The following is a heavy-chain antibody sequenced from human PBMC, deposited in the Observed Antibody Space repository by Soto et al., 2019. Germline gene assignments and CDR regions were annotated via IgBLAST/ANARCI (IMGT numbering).Heavy chain of an antibody. CDR3: AKDPSWNFLVVVAAGFDY. V-gene: IGHV3-23*01. CDR1: GFTFSSYA. J-gene: IGHJ4*02. CDR2: ISGSGGST. D-gene: IGHD2-15*01. Sequence: PGGSLRLSCAASGFTFSSYAMSWVRQAPGKGLEWVSAISGSGGSTYYADSVKGRFTISRDNSKNTLYLQMNSLRAEDTAVYYCAKDPSWNFLVVVAAGFDYWGQGTLVTVSS.